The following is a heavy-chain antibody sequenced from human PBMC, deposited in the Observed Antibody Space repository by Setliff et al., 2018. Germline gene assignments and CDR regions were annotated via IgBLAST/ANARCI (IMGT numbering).Heavy chain of an antibody. D-gene: IGHD4-17*01. J-gene: IGHJ5*02. CDR3: ARDPNGDYVGAFDP. Sequence: GGSLRLSCAVSGFTFSNYWMTWVRQAPGKGLEWVSTIFGGDSSTYYADSVRGRFTISRDNSRNTLYLQMNSLRAEDTASYYCARDPNGDYVGAFDPWGQGSLVTVSS. CDR2: IFGGDSST. CDR1: GFTFSNYW. V-gene: IGHV3-23*01.